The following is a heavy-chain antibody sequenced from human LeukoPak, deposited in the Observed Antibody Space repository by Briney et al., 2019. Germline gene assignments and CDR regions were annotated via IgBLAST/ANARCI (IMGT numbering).Heavy chain of an antibody. Sequence: SAVKVSCKAAGCTFSSYAISWVRQAPGQGLELMGGLIHILCTANYAQKFQGKVTIHTHESTSPAYMELSSLRSEDTAVYYCARIARGTPAWSFHPWGQGPLVPVPS. CDR3: ARIARGTPAWSFHP. D-gene: IGHD2-8*02. V-gene: IGHV1-69*05. CDR2: LIHILCTA. J-gene: IGHJ5*02. CDR1: GCTFSSYA.